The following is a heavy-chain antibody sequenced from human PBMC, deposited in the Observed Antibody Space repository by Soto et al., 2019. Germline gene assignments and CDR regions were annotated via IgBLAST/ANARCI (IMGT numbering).Heavy chain of an antibody. D-gene: IGHD4-17*01. Sequence: QVQLVQSGAEVKKPGSSVKVSCKASGGTFSSYAISWVRQAPGQGLEWMGGIIPIFGTANYAQKFQGRVTITADESTRTAYMELSSLRSEDTAVYYCARGYGDLELYYYYGMDVWGQGTTVTVSS. CDR2: IIPIFGTA. V-gene: IGHV1-69*12. CDR1: GGTFSSYA. CDR3: ARGYGDLELYYYYGMDV. J-gene: IGHJ6*02.